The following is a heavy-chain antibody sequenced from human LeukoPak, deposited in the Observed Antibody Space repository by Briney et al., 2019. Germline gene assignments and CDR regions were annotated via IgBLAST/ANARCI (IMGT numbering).Heavy chain of an antibody. D-gene: IGHD6-19*01. V-gene: IGHV3-74*03. CDR1: GFPFNVQD. J-gene: IGHJ5*01. CDR2: INSDGYSI. CDR3: TRAGYSSGFDS. Sequence: GGSLRLSCAASGFPFNVQDMRWVRQAPGKGLVWVSRINSDGYSITYADSVKGRFTISRDNAKNTLYLQMNSLIAEDTAVYFCTRAGYSSGFDSWGQGTLVTVSS.